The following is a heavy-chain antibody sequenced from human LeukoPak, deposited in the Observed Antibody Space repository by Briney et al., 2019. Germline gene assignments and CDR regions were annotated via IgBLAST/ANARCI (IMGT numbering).Heavy chain of an antibody. CDR1: GGSISSYY. Sequence: SETLSLTCTVSGGSISSYYWSWIRQPPGKGLEWIGYIYTSGSTNYNPSLKSRVTISVDTSKNQFSLELSSVTAADTAVYYCARAHYDSSGYGNWGQGTLVTVSS. CDR3: ARAHYDSSGYGN. V-gene: IGHV4-4*09. D-gene: IGHD3-22*01. J-gene: IGHJ4*02. CDR2: IYTSGST.